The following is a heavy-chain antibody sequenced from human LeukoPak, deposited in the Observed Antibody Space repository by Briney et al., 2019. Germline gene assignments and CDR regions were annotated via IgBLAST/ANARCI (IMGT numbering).Heavy chain of an antibody. CDR1: GFTLSSYW. CDR2: INSDGSTI. Sequence: GGSLRLSCAASGFTLSSYWMHWVRQAPGKGLVWVSRINSDGSTISYADSVKGRFTISRDNAKNTLYLQIYSLRAEDTAVYYCARDPRGGGLDPWGQGTLVTVSS. CDR3: ARDPRGGGLDP. J-gene: IGHJ5*02. V-gene: IGHV3-74*01. D-gene: IGHD3-16*01.